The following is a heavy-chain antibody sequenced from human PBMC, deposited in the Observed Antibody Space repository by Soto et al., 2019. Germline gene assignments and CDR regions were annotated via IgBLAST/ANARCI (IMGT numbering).Heavy chain of an antibody. Sequence: GGSLRLSCAASGFIFSDYYMIWIRQAPGKGMEWVSYISSSSSYTKYADSVKGRFTISRDNAKNSLYLQMNSLRAEDTAMYHCTRVSCRSTTRCYRYFDLWGRGALVTVSS. J-gene: IGHJ2*01. CDR3: TRVSCRSTTRCYRYFDL. CDR2: ISSSSSYT. CDR1: GFIFSDYY. V-gene: IGHV3-11*05. D-gene: IGHD2-2*01.